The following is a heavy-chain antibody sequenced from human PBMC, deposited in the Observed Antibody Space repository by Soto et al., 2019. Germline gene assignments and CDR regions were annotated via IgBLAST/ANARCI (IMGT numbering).Heavy chain of an antibody. Sequence: TLSLTWTVSCGSISSGDYYWSWIRQPPGKGLEWIGYIYYSGSTYYNPSLKSRVTISVDTSKNQFSLKLSSVTAADTAVYYCASLKLGYSTFDPWGQGTLVTVSS. J-gene: IGHJ5*02. CDR1: CGSISSGDYY. V-gene: IGHV4-30-4*01. CDR3: ASLKLGYSTFDP. CDR2: IYYSGST. D-gene: IGHD5-18*01.